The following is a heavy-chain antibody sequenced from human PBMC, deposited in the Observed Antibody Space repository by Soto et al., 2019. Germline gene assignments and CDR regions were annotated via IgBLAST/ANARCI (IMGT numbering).Heavy chain of an antibody. Sequence: VGSLRLSCAASGFTFSSYGMHWVRQAPGKGLEWVAVISYDGSNKYYADSVKGRFTISRDNSKNTLYLQMNSLRAEDTAVYYCAKDYYDFWSGYSTSMDVWGQGTTVTVSS. CDR2: ISYDGSNK. CDR1: GFTFSSYG. J-gene: IGHJ6*02. CDR3: AKDYYDFWSGYSTSMDV. V-gene: IGHV3-30*18. D-gene: IGHD3-3*01.